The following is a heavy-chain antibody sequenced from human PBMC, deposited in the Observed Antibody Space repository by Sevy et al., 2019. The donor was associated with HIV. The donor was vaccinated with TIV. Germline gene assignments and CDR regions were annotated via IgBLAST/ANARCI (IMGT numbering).Heavy chain of an antibody. D-gene: IGHD1-1*01. CDR1: GFTFSSYR. CDR3: ARAVLEISTWRSDY. V-gene: IGHV3-21*01. CDR2: ISSTSAYI. Sequence: GGSLRLSCAASGFTFSSYRMTWVRQAPGKGLEWVSCISSTSAYINYADSVKGRFTISRDNSKNLLFLQMDSLRAEDTAVYYCARAVLEISTWRSDYWGQGTLVTVSS. J-gene: IGHJ4*02.